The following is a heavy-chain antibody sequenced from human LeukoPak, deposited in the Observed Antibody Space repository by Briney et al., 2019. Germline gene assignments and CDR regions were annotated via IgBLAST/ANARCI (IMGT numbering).Heavy chain of an antibody. V-gene: IGHV3-30-3*01. CDR1: GFTFSSYA. J-gene: IGHJ6*02. CDR2: ISYDGSNK. Sequence: GGSLRLSCAAPGFTFSSYAMHWVRQAPGKGLEWVAVISYDGSNKYYADSVKGRFTISRDNSKNTLYLQMNSLRAEDTAVYYCARGGAARPYYYYYGMDVWGQGTTVTVSS. D-gene: IGHD6-6*01. CDR3: ARGGAARPYYYYYGMDV.